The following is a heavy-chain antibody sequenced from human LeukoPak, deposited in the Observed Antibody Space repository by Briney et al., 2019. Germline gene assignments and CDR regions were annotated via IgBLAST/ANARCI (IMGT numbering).Heavy chain of an antibody. D-gene: IGHD3-22*01. V-gene: IGHV4-61*01. Sequence: ASETLSLTCAVSGGYVNRGTFFWTWIWKPPGKGLEWIGYISNSGSTNYHPSLKSRVTISSDTSKTQFTLKLTSVTAADTAVYYCARSPSGYRFDSWGQGTLVTVSS. CDR1: GGYVNRGTFF. CDR3: ARSPSGYRFDS. J-gene: IGHJ4*02. CDR2: ISNSGST.